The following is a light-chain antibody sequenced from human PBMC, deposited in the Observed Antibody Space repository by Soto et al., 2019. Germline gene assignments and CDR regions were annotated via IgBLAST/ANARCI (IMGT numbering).Light chain of an antibody. J-gene: IGLJ2*01. V-gene: IGLV2-14*01. Sequence: QSVLTQPASVSGSPGQSVTISCTGTSSDIGAYKHVSWYQHHPGKSPRLLIYEVSNRPSGVSNRFSASKSGNTASLTISGLQAEDEADYFCCSYRSSSTLVFGGGTKLTVL. CDR1: SSDIGAYKH. CDR2: EVS. CDR3: CSYRSSSTLV.